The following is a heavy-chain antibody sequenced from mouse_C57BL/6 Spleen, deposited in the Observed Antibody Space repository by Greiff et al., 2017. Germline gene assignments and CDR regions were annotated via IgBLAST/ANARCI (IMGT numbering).Heavy chain of an antibody. V-gene: IGHV6-3*01. J-gene: IGHJ4*01. CDR2: IRLKSDNYAT. D-gene: IGHD2-1*01. CDR3: TEDGNYDAMDD. Sequence: EVKLVESGGGLVQPGGSMKLSCVASGFTFSNYWMNWVRQSPEKGLEWVAQIRLKSDNYATHYAESVKGRFTISRDDSKSSVYLQMNNLRAEDTGIYYCTEDGNYDAMDDWGKGTSVTVSS. CDR1: GFTFSNYW.